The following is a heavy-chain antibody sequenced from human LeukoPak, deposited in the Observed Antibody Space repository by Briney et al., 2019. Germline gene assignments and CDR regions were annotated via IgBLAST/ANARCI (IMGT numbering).Heavy chain of an antibody. J-gene: IGHJ3*02. CDR1: GFSLSTSGVG. CDR2: IYWDDDK. V-gene: IGHV2-5*02. CDR3: ARITMVRGVIIPGAFDI. D-gene: IGHD3-10*01. Sequence: SGPTPVNPTQTLTLTCTFSGFSLSTSGVGVGWIPPPPGKALEWLALIYWDDDKRYSPSLKSRLTITKDTSKNQVVLTMTNMDPVDTATYYCARITMVRGVIIPGAFDIWGQGTMVTVSS.